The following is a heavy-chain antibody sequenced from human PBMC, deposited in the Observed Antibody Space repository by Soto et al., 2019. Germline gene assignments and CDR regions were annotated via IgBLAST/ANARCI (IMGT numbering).Heavy chain of an antibody. CDR1: GFTFSSDG. V-gene: IGHV3-33*01. CDR2: IWYDGSNK. D-gene: IGHD4-17*01. J-gene: IGHJ4*02. Sequence: QVQLVESGGGVVQPGRALRLSCAASGFTFSSDGMHWVRQAPGKWLEWVAVIWYDGSNKDYADSVKGRFTISRDNSKNTLYLQMNSLRAEDTALYYCARDGVSTTVTTAVDYLGQGTLVTVSS. CDR3: ARDGVSTTVTTAVDY.